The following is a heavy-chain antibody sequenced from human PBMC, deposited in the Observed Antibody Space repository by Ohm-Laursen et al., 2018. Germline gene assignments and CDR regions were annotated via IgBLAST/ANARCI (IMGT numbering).Heavy chain of an antibody. CDR3: ARGLWWFDP. Sequence: TLSLTCTVSGGSISSGYFWGWIRQPPGKGLEWIGTIYHSGSTYYNPSLKSRVTISVDTSKNQFSLKLSSVTAADTALYYCARGLWWFDPWGQGTLVTVSS. J-gene: IGHJ5*02. CDR2: IYHSGST. V-gene: IGHV4-38-2*02. CDR1: GGSISSGYF.